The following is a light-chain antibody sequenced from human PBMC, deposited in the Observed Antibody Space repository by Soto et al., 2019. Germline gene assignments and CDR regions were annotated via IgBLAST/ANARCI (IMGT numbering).Light chain of an antibody. J-gene: IGKJ5*01. CDR3: QQRSNWPPIT. CDR2: DAS. CDR1: QSVSSY. V-gene: IGKV3-11*01. Sequence: EIVLTQSPATLSLSPGERATLSCRASQSVSSYLAWYQQKPGQAPRLLIYDASNRATGIPDRFSGSGSGTDFTLTISRLEPEDFAVYYCQQRSNWPPITFGQGTRLENK.